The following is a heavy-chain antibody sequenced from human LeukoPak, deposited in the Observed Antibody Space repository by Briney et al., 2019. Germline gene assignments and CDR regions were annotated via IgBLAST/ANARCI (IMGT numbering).Heavy chain of an antibody. J-gene: IGHJ5*02. V-gene: IGHV1-2*02. CDR1: GYTFTGYY. CDR2: INPNSGGT. D-gene: IGHD3-10*01. CDR3: ARDRGGNTQFDP. Sequence: ASVKVSCKASGYTFTGYYMHWVRQAPGQGLEWMGWINPNSGGTNYAQKFQGRVTMTRDTSISTAYMELSRLRSDDTAVYYCARDRGGNTQFDPWGQGTLVTVSS.